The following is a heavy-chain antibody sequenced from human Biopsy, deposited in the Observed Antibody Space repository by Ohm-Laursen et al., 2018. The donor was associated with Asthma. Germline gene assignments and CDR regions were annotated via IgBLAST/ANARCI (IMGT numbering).Heavy chain of an antibody. D-gene: IGHD5-24*01. J-gene: IGHJ4*02. CDR2: IYYSGST. Sequence: SQTLSLTCTVSGGSISSGGYYWSWIRQHPGKGLEWIGYIYYSGSTYYNPSLKSRVAISVDTSKNQFSLKLSSVTAADTAVYYCARVKDGYNFDYWGQGTLVTVSS. CDR3: ARVKDGYNFDY. CDR1: GGSISSGGYY. V-gene: IGHV4-31*03.